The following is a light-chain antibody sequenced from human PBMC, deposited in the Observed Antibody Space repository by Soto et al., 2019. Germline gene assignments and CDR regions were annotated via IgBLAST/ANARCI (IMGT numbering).Light chain of an antibody. CDR1: QNLSSTY. CDR2: GAS. CDR3: QQYGSSPYT. J-gene: IGKJ2*01. V-gene: IGKV3-20*01. Sequence: EIVLTQSPGTLSLSPGERATLSCRATQNLSSTYLAWYQQKPGQAPRLLIYGASSRATGIPDRFSGSGSGTDFTLTISRLEPEDFAVYYCQQYGSSPYTFGQGTKLEIK.